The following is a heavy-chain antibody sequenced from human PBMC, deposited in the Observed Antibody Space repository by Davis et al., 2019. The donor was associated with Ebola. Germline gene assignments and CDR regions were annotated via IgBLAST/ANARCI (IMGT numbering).Heavy chain of an antibody. CDR2: ISSSGSTI. V-gene: IGHV3-11*04. D-gene: IGHD6-13*01. Sequence: GESLKISCAASGFTFSDYYMSWIRQAPGKGLEWVSYISSSGSTIYYADSVKGRFTISRDNAKNSLYLQMNSLRAEDTAVYYCARGVGYSSSAISYYFDYWGQGTLVTVSS. CDR3: ARGVGYSSSAISYYFDY. CDR1: GFTFSDYY. J-gene: IGHJ4*02.